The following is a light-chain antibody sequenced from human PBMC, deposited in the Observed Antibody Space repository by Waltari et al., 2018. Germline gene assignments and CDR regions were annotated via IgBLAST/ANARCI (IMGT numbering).Light chain of an antibody. CDR3: QQSSSSPHT. Sequence: DIVITQSPSSLSASVGDSVTISCPASQAFSSYLNWYQQKPGRAPKLLIYAASSLQSGVPSRFSGSGYGTDFTLTISSLQPEDLAIYSCQQSSSSPHTFGGGTKVEMK. V-gene: IGKV1-39*01. CDR1: QAFSSY. J-gene: IGKJ4*01. CDR2: AAS.